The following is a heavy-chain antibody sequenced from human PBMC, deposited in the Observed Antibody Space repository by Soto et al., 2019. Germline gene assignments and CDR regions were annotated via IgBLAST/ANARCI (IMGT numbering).Heavy chain of an antibody. CDR1: GGTFSSYG. D-gene: IGHD3-9*01. V-gene: IGHV1-69*13. CDR3: AKGLSPSYIDTLTGPDY. Sequence: SVKVSCKASGGTFSSYGISWVRQAPGQGLEWMGGIIPMFGTATHTQDFQGRLTITADESTSTAYMELSSLRSEDTAVYYCAKGLSPSYIDTLTGPDYWGQGTRVTVSS. J-gene: IGHJ4*02. CDR2: IIPMFGTA.